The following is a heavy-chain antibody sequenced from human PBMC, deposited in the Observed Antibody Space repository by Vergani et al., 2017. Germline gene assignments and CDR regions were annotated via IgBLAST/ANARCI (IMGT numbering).Heavy chain of an antibody. CDR3: ARDRGRDGSGSTDY. V-gene: IGHV1-3*01. CDR2: INAGNGNT. D-gene: IGHD3-10*01. CDR1: GYTFTSYA. Sequence: QVQLVQSGAEVKKPGASVKVSCKASGYTFTSYAMHWVRQAPGQRLEWMGWINAGNGNTKYSQKFQGRVTMTRDTSTSTVYMELSSLRSEDTAVYYCARDRGRDGSGSTDYWGQGTLVTVSS. J-gene: IGHJ4*02.